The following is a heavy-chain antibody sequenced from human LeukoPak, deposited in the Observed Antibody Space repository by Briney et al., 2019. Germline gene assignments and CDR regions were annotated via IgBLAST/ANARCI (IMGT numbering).Heavy chain of an antibody. CDR3: ASGTVITGYYYYYMDV. CDR2: INSDGSST. CDR1: GFTFSSYS. D-gene: IGHD4-17*01. V-gene: IGHV3-74*01. Sequence: GGSLRLSCAASGFTFSSYSMNWVRQAPGKGLLWVSRINSDGSSTSYVDSVKGRFTISRDNAKNTLYLQMNSLRAEDTAVYFCASGTVITGYYYYYMDVWGKGTTVTVSS. J-gene: IGHJ6*03.